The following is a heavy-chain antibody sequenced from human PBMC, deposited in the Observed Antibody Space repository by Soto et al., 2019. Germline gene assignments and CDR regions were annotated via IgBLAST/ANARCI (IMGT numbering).Heavy chain of an antibody. Sequence: EASVKVSCKASGGTVSSYAISWVRQAPGQGLEWMGGIIPIFGTANYAQKFQGRVTITADESTSTAYMELSSLRSEDTAVYYCARDQLIGIAVAGTRGFDPWGQGTLVTVSS. V-gene: IGHV1-69*13. D-gene: IGHD6-19*01. CDR1: GGTVSSYA. CDR3: ARDQLIGIAVAGTRGFDP. J-gene: IGHJ5*02. CDR2: IIPIFGTA.